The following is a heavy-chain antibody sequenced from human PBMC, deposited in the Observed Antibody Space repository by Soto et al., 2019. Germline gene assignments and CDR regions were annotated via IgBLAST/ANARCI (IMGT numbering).Heavy chain of an antibody. CDR1: GYTFTAYH. Sequence: ASVKVSCKTSGYTFTAYHIHWVRQAPGQGLEWMGWINPNSGGANYAQKFEGRVTMTRDTSISTAYMELSRLGSDDTALYYCARDYSGHGMDVWGQGTTVTVSS. D-gene: IGHD1-26*01. V-gene: IGHV1-2*02. CDR3: ARDYSGHGMDV. J-gene: IGHJ6*02. CDR2: INPNSGGA.